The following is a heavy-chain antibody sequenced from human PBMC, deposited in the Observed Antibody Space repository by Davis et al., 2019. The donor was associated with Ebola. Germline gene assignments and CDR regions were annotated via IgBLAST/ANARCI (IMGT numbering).Heavy chain of an antibody. CDR1: GFSGRSKW. V-gene: IGHV3-7*03. J-gene: IGHJ5*02. D-gene: IGHD3-16*01. CDR2: IRQDGSEK. CDR3: AREAVWRFDP. Sequence: GESLKISCAASGFSGRSKWRSGVCKAEGKGVEWLDNIRQDGSEKHYVESVKGGLTISRDNAKNSLYLQMNSLRAEDTAVYYCAREAVWRFDPWGQGTLVTVSS.